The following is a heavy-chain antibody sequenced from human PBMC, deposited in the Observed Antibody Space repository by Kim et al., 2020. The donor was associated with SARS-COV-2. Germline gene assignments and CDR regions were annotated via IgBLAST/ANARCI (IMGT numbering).Heavy chain of an antibody. CDR2: ISYDGSNK. D-gene: IGHD3-22*01. V-gene: IGHV3-30*04. CDR3: ARDRYYYDSSGYYKGSRGYFQH. Sequence: GGSLRLSCAASGFTFSSYAMHWVRQAPGKGLEWVAVISYDGSNKYYADSVKGRFTISRDNSKNTLYLQMNSLRAEDTAVYYCARDRYYYDSSGYYKGSRGYFQHWGQGTLVTVSS. J-gene: IGHJ1*01. CDR1: GFTFSSYA.